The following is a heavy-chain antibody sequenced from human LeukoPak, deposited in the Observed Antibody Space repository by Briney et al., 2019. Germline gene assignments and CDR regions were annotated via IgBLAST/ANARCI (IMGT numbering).Heavy chain of an antibody. Sequence: ASVKVSCKASGGTFSSFGITWVRQAPGQGLEWMGRINPNSGGTNYAQKFQGRVTMTRDTSISTAYMELSRLRSDDTAVYYCARSGIGFDYWGQGTLVTVSS. CDR1: GGTFSSFG. CDR3: ARSGIGFDY. J-gene: IGHJ4*02. V-gene: IGHV1-2*06. CDR2: INPNSGGT. D-gene: IGHD1-26*01.